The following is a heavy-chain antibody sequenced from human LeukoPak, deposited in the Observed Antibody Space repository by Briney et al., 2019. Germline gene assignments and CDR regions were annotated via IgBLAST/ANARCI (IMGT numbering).Heavy chain of an antibody. CDR1: GFTFSSYW. V-gene: IGHV3-74*01. Sequence: GGSLRLSCAASGFTFSSYWMHWVRQAPGKGLVWVSRINSDGSSTSYADSVKGRFTISRDNAKNTLYLQMDSLRAEDTAVYYCARDNGIASAALSYWGQGTLVTVSS. CDR2: INSDGSST. CDR3: ARDNGIASAALSY. J-gene: IGHJ4*02. D-gene: IGHD6-13*01.